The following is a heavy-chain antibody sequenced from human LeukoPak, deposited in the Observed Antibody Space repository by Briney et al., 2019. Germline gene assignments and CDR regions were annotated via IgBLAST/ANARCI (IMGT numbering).Heavy chain of an antibody. CDR3: AREVVPAAGGFDY. D-gene: IGHD2-2*01. CDR1: GGSISSYY. V-gene: IGHV4-59*01. Sequence: SETLSLTCTVSGGSISSYYWSWIRQPPGKGLEWIGYIYYSGSTNYNPSLKSRVTISVDTSKNQFSLKLSSVTAADTAVHYCAREVVPAAGGFDYWGQGTLFTVSS. CDR2: IYYSGST. J-gene: IGHJ4*02.